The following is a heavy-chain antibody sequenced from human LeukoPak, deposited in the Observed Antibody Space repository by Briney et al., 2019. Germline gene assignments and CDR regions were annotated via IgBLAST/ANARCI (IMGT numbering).Heavy chain of an antibody. Sequence: GGSLRLSCAASGFTFSSYNMNWVRQAPGKGLEWVSSISSTSRSYIYYADSVKGRFTISRDNAKNSLYLQMNSLRAEDTAVCYCARDPVGYYDFWSGRYKGGEYFQHWGQGTLVTVSS. CDR2: ISSTSRSYI. CDR1: GFTFSSYN. D-gene: IGHD3-3*01. J-gene: IGHJ1*01. V-gene: IGHV3-21*01. CDR3: ARDPVGYYDFWSGRYKGGEYFQH.